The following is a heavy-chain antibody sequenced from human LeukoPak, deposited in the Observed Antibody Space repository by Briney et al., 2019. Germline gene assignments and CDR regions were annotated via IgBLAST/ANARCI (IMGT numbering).Heavy chain of an antibody. CDR2: IKSKTDGGTT. Sequence: GGSLRLSCAASGFTFSNAWMSWVRQAPGKGLEWVGRIKSKTDGGTTDYVAPVKGRFTISRDDSKNTLYLQMNSLKTEDTAVYYCGYDILTGGAFDIWGQGTMVTVSS. D-gene: IGHD3-9*01. CDR3: GYDILTGGAFDI. J-gene: IGHJ3*02. V-gene: IGHV3-15*01. CDR1: GFTFSNAW.